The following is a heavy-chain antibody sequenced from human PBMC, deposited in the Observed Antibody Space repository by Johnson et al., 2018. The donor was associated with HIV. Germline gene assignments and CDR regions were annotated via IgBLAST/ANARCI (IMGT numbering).Heavy chain of an antibody. D-gene: IGHD4-17*01. CDR3: ARSTETGDRLWRAFDI. Sequence: VQLVESGGGVVRPGGSLRLSCAASGFTFSSSGNTMYYADSVKGRFTISRDNAKNSLYLQMNILRVEDTAVYYCARSTETGDRLWRAFDIWGHGTMVTVSS. CDR2: SGNTM. V-gene: IGHV3-69-1*01. CDR1: GFTFS. J-gene: IGHJ3*02.